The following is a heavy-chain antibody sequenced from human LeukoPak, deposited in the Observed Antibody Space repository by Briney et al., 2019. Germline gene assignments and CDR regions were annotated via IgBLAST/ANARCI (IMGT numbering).Heavy chain of an antibody. V-gene: IGHV3-21*01. CDR3: AKDGGVVVVPAGDAFDI. J-gene: IGHJ3*02. CDR1: GFTFSSYS. CDR2: ISSSSSYI. Sequence: PGGSLRHSCAASGFTFSSYSMNWVRQAPGKGLEWVSSISSSSSYIYYADSVKGRFTISRDNAKNSLYLQMNSLRAEDTAVYYCAKDGGVVVVPAGDAFDIWGQGTMVTVSS. D-gene: IGHD2-2*01.